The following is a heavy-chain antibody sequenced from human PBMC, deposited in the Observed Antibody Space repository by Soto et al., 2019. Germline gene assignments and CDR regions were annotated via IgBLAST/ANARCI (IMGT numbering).Heavy chain of an antibody. V-gene: IGHV3-74*01. D-gene: IGHD3-3*01. CDR1: GFTFSSYL. J-gene: IGHJ6*03. CDR2: INSDGSST. CDR3: ARVQGYDFWSGYYTVYYYYMAV. Sequence: GGSLRLSCAASGFTFSSYLMHWVRQAPGKGLVWVSRINSDGSSTSYADSVKGRFTISRDNAKNTLYLQMNSLRAEDTAVYYCARVQGYDFWSGYYTVYYYYMAVWGKGTTVIVS.